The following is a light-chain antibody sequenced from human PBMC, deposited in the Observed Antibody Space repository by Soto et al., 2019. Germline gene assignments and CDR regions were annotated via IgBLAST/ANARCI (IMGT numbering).Light chain of an antibody. J-gene: IGKJ1*01. CDR3: QQCGISTWP. V-gene: IGKV3-20*01. CDR2: GAS. CDR1: QSVSSSY. Sequence: EIVLTQSPGTLSLSPGERATLSCRASQSVSSSYLAWYQQKPGQAPRLLIYGASTRATGIPDRFSGSGSGTDFTLTISSLEPEDCAVYYLQQCGISTWPFGQGTKVEIK.